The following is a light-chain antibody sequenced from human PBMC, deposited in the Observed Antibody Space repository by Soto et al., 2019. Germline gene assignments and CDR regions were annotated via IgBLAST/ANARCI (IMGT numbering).Light chain of an antibody. Sequence: DIRMTQSPSSMCGCVGDRVTMTCRARKRMSRPWAWYQQKPGKAPALLISDASSLERGVPSRFSGSGSGTEFTLTISSLQPDDFATYYCQQYNSYSRTVGQGTKVDIK. V-gene: IGKV1-5*01. CDR3: QQYNSYSRT. CDR2: DAS. J-gene: IGKJ1*01. CDR1: KRMSRP.